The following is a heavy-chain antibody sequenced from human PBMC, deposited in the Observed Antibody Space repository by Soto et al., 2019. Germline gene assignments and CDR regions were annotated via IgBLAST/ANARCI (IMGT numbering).Heavy chain of an antibody. J-gene: IGHJ4*02. CDR1: GFTVSSNY. CDR2: IYSGGST. V-gene: IGHV3-53*01. CDR3: ARGGYSSSSYYFDY. D-gene: IGHD6-6*01. Sequence: GGSLRLSCAASGFTVSSNYMSWVRQAPGKGLEWVSVIYSGGSTYYADSVKGRFTISRDNSKNTLYLQMNSLRAEDTAVYYCARGGYSSSSYYFDYWGQGTLVTVSS.